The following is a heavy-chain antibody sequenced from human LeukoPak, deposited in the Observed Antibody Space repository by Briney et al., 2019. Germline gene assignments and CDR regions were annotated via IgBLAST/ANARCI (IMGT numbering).Heavy chain of an antibody. V-gene: IGHV6-1*01. CDR1: GDSVFSNTAA. J-gene: IGHJ4*02. Sequence: SQTLPLTCAISGDSVFSNTAAWSWIRQSPSRGLEWLGRTYYRSKWYNDYAVSVKSRITINPDTSKNQFSLQLKFVTPEDTAVYYCVRGGYSYGFDYFDNWGQGTLVTVSS. CDR3: VRGGYSYGFDYFDN. D-gene: IGHD5-18*01. CDR2: TYYRSKWYN.